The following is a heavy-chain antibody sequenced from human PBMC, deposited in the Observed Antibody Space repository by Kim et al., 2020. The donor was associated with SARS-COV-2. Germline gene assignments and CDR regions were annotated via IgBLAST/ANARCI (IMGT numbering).Heavy chain of an antibody. D-gene: IGHD2-21*02. Sequence: SETLSLTCTVSGGSISSYYWSWIRQPPGKGLEWIGYIYYSGSTNYNPSLKSRVTISVDTSKNQFSLKLSSVTAADTAVYYCARIGGDCHFDYWGQGTLVTVSS. CDR3: ARIGGDCHFDY. V-gene: IGHV4-59*01. CDR1: GGSISSYY. CDR2: IYYSGST. J-gene: IGHJ4*02.